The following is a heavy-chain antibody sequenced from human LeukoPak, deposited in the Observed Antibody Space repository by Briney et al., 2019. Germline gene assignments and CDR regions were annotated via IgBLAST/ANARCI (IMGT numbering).Heavy chain of an antibody. CDR1: GFTFSSYA. V-gene: IGHV3-7*01. CDR3: ARRRNSGNWFDP. CDR2: IKQDGSEK. Sequence: PGGSLRLSCAASGFTFSSYAISWVRQAPGKGLEWVANIKQDGSEKYYVDSVKGRFTISRDNAKNSLYLQMNSLRAEDTAVYYCARRRNSGNWFDPWGQGTLVTVSS. D-gene: IGHD2/OR15-2a*01. J-gene: IGHJ5*02.